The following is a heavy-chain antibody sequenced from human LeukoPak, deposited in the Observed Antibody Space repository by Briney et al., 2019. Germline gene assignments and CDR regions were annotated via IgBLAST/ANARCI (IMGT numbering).Heavy chain of an antibody. CDR3: ARHESQYDYVWGSYRLRTQYFDY. J-gene: IGHJ4*02. CDR2: IYYSGST. V-gene: IGHV4-39*01. CDR1: GGSISSSSYY. Sequence: SETLSLTCTVSGGSISSSSYYWGWIRQPPGKGLEWIGSIYYSGSTYYNPSLKSRVTISVDTSKNQFSLKLSSVTAADTAVYYCARHESQYDYVWGSYRLRTQYFDYRGQGTLVTVSS. D-gene: IGHD3-16*02.